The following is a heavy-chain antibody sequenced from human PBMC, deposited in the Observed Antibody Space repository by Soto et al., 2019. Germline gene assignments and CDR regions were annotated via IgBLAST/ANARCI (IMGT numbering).Heavy chain of an antibody. J-gene: IGHJ6*02. CDR3: ARPARSYYYEDVDV. Sequence: PGESLKISCKGSGDNFINYWIAWVRQMPGRGLEWMGIIYPGDSDTRYSPSFQGQVTISADKSISTAYLQWSSLKASDTAMYYFARPARSYYYEDVDVWGQGTTVTVSS. CDR1: GDNFINYW. V-gene: IGHV5-51*01. CDR2: IYPGDSDT.